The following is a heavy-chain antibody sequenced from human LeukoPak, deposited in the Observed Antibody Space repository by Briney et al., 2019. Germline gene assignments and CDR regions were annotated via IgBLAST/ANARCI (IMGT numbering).Heavy chain of an antibody. D-gene: IGHD6-13*01. CDR1: GFTFNTYA. J-gene: IGHJ4*02. Sequence: GGSLRLSCTTSGFTFNTYAMHWVRQTPGRGLEWVTLISYDGSDKFYADSVKGRFTTSRDNSKNTLYLQMNSLRAEDTAVYYCAKELAAGGPQDYWGQGTLVTVSS. CDR3: AKELAAGGPQDY. CDR2: ISYDGSDK. V-gene: IGHV3-30-3*01.